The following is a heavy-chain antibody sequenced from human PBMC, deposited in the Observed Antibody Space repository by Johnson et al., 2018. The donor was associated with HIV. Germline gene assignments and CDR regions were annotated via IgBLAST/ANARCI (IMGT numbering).Heavy chain of an antibody. V-gene: IGHV3-23*04. CDR3: AKGIAAAGTGAFDI. D-gene: IGHD6-13*01. CDR1: GFTFDDYA. J-gene: IGHJ3*02. CDR2: MSGSGGST. Sequence: MLLVESGGGLVQPGRSLRLSCAASGFTFDDYAMHWVRQAPGKGLEWVSAMSGSGGSTYYADSEKGRFTISRDNSKNTLYLQMNSLRAEDTAVYYCAKGIAAAGTGAFDIWGQGTMVTVSS.